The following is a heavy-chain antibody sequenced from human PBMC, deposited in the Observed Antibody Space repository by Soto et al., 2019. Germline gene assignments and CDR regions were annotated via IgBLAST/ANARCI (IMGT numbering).Heavy chain of an antibody. D-gene: IGHD2-15*01. CDR3: ARGLGCCSGGSCYQGPSFDY. J-gene: IGHJ4*02. CDR1: GFTFSSYA. V-gene: IGHV3-30-3*01. CDR2: ISYDGSNK. Sequence: PGGSLRLSCAASGFTFSSYAMHWVRQAPGKGLEWVAVISYDGSNKYYADSVKGRFTISRDNSKNTLYLQMNSLRAEDTAVYYCARGLGCCSGGSCYQGPSFDYWGQGTLVTVSS.